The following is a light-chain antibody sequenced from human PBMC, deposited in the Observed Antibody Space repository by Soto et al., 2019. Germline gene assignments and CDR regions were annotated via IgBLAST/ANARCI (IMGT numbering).Light chain of an antibody. V-gene: IGKV1-5*01. CDR1: QSISSW. CDR2: DAS. J-gene: IGKJ2*01. CDR3: QQSYSTPYT. Sequence: DIQMTQSPSTLSASVGDRVTITCRASQSISSWLAWYQQKPGKAPKLLIYDASSLESGVPSRFSGSGSGTEFTLTISSLQVEDFATYYCQQSYSTPYTFGQGTKLEIK.